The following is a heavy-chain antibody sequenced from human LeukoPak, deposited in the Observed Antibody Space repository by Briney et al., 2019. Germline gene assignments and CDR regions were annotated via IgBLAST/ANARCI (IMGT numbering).Heavy chain of an antibody. Sequence: ASVKVSCKASGYTFTSYGISWVRQAPGQGLEWMGWISAYNGNTNYAQKLQGRVTMTTDTSTSTAYMELRSLRSDDTAVYYCARDSSSWYTGQLGWFDPWGQGTLVTVSS. J-gene: IGHJ5*02. V-gene: IGHV1-18*01. D-gene: IGHD6-13*01. CDR3: ARDSSSWYTGQLGWFDP. CDR1: GYTFTSYG. CDR2: ISAYNGNT.